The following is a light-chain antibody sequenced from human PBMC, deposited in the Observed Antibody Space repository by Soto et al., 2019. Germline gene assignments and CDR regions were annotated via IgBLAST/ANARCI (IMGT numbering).Light chain of an antibody. Sequence: QSVLTQPTSVSGSPGQSITISCTGNHNDIGTYDYVSWYQQHPGRAPRLLIHGVTTRPSGISGRFSASKSGLTASLTISGLQPEDEDDLYCRSFTSNRMYGFGHAPNVTV. V-gene: IGLV2-14*03. CDR1: HNDIGTYDY. CDR3: RSFTSNRMYG. CDR2: GVT. J-gene: IGLJ1*01.